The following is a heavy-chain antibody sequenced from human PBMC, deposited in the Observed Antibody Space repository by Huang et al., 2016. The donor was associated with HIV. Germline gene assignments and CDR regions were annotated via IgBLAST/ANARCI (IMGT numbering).Heavy chain of an antibody. CDR2: RHGNSGIK. V-gene: IGHV3-9*01. D-gene: IGHD5-12*01. Sequence: EVQLVESGGGRQQPGRSLRLSCADSGLRFGDYAMCWVRQAAGKGVEWVEFRHGNSGIKYIAGSWRGRVTISRDNAENSIYLQMNSLRREDTAVYYGVKDISKVAYSMDWQSHYHYYYGMDVWGQGTTVTVSS. J-gene: IGHJ6*02. CDR1: GLRFGDYA. CDR3: VKDISKVAYSMDWQSHYHYYYGMDV.